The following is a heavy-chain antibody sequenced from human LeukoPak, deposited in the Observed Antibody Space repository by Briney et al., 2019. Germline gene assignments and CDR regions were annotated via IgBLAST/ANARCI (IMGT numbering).Heavy chain of an antibody. CDR3: AKDRYYYDSSGYSDL. Sequence: GGSLRLSCAASGFTFSSYAMIWVRQAPGKGLEWVSAISGSGGSTYYADSVKGRFTISRDNSKNTLYLQMNSLRAEDTAVYYCAKDRYYYDSSGYSDLWGQGTMVTVSS. D-gene: IGHD3-22*01. J-gene: IGHJ3*01. CDR1: GFTFSSYA. CDR2: ISGSGGST. V-gene: IGHV3-23*01.